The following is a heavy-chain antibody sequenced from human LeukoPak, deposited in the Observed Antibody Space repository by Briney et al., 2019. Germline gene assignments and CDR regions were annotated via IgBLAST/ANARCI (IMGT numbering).Heavy chain of an antibody. CDR1: GGSFSGYY. D-gene: IGHD3-3*01. V-gene: IGHV4-34*01. CDR2: INHSGST. Sequence: SETLSLTCAVYGGSFSGYYWSWIRQPPGKGLEWIGEINHSGSTNYNPSLKSRVTISVDTSKNQFSLKLSSVTAADTAVYYCARGPPRITSFGVVGAFDIWGQGTMVTVSS. CDR3: ARGPPRITSFGVVGAFDI. J-gene: IGHJ3*02.